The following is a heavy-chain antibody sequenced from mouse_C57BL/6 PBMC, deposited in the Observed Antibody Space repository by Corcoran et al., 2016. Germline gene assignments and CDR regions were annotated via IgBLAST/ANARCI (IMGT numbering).Heavy chain of an antibody. V-gene: IGHV1-80*01. J-gene: IGHJ2*01. CDR2: IYPGDGDT. Sequence: QVQLQQSGAELVKPGASVKISCKASGYAFSSYWMNWVKQRPGKGLEWIGQIYPGDGDTNYNGKFKGKATLTADKSSSTAYMQLSSLTSEDSAVYFCARNYDERVFDYWGQGTTLTVSP. CDR3: ARNYDERVFDY. CDR1: GYAFSSYW. D-gene: IGHD2-4*01.